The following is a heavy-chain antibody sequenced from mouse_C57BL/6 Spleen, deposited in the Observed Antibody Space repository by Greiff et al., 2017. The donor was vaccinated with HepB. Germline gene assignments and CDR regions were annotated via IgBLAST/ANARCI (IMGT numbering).Heavy chain of an antibody. CDR3: AREGPRAWFAY. V-gene: IGHV3-6*01. Sequence: DVKLQESGPGLVKPSQSLSLTCSVTGYSITSGYYWNWIRQFPGNTLEWMGYISYDGSNNYNPSLKNRISITRDTSKNQFFLKLNSVTTEDTATYYCAREGPRAWFAYWGQGTLVTVSA. J-gene: IGHJ3*01. CDR1: GYSITSGYY. CDR2: ISYDGSN.